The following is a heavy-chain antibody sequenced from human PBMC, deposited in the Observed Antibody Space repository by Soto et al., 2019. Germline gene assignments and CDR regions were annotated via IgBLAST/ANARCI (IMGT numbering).Heavy chain of an antibody. J-gene: IGHJ3*02. CDR3: ARQGLGEVLRYFDWEDAFDI. Sequence: GESLKISCKGSGYSFTSYWIGWVRQMPGKGLEWMGIIYPGDSDTRYSPSFQGQVTISADKSISTAYLQWSSLKASDTAMYYCARQGLGEVLRYFDWEDAFDIWGQGTMVTVSS. D-gene: IGHD3-9*01. CDR2: IYPGDSDT. CDR1: GYSFTSYW. V-gene: IGHV5-51*01.